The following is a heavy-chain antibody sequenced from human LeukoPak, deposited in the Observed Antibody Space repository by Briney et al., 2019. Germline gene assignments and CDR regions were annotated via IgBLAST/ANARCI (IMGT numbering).Heavy chain of an antibody. Sequence: GRSLRLSCAASGFTFSSYSMNWVRQAPGKGLEWVSSISSSSSYIYYADSVKGRFTISRDNAKNSLYLQMNSLRAEDTAVYYCARTGGDYGRYYFDYWGQGTLVTVSS. J-gene: IGHJ4*02. CDR3: ARTGGDYGRYYFDY. V-gene: IGHV3-21*04. D-gene: IGHD2-21*02. CDR1: GFTFSSYS. CDR2: ISSSSSYI.